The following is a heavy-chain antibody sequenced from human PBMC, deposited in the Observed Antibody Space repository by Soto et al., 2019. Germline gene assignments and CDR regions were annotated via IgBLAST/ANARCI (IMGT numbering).Heavy chain of an antibody. D-gene: IGHD3-3*01. V-gene: IGHV4-59*08. CDR1: GASIGSSY. CDR3: ARMSNGYYDFWSGPFYYYYYMDV. Sequence: PSETLSLTCTVSGASIGSSYWTWIRQPPGKGLEWMGYIFYSGSTNYNPSLSGRVSMTVDTSKNQVSLKLSSVTAADTAVYYCARMSNGYYDFWSGPFYYYYYMDVWGKGTTVTVSS. CDR2: IFYSGST. J-gene: IGHJ6*03.